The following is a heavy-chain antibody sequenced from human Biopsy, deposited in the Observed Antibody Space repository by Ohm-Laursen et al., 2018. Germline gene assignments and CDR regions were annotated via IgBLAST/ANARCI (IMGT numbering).Heavy chain of an antibody. CDR2: ISETSSHI. V-gene: IGHV3-21*01. Sequence: GSLRLSCTASGFSVSSYDMNWVRQAPGKGLEWISYISETSSHIYDADSVRGRFTVARDIAKSSLYLQLNSLRVEGTAVYYCARDSSRRAREGGMDVWGQGTTVTVSS. J-gene: IGHJ6*02. CDR1: GFSVSSYD. CDR3: ARDSSRRAREGGMDV. D-gene: IGHD6-6*01.